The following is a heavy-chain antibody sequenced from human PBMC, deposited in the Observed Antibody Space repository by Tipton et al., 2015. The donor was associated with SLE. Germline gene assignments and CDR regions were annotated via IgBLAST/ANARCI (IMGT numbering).Heavy chain of an antibody. D-gene: IGHD2-15*01. CDR2: IYHSGRT. J-gene: IGHJ4*02. V-gene: IGHV4-38-2*01. CDR1: GYSISSGYY. Sequence: TLSLTCAVSGYSISSGYYWGWIRQPPGKGLEWIGSIYHSGRTYYNPSLKSRVTISVDTSKNQFSLKLSSVTAADTAVYYCARGIVVVVAATYYFDYWGQGTLVTVSS. CDR3: ARGIVVVVAATYYFDY.